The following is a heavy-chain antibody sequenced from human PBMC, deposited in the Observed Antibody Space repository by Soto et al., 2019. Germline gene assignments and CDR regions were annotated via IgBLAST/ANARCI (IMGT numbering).Heavy chain of an antibody. J-gene: IGHJ4*02. V-gene: IGHV1-18*01. D-gene: IGHD6-19*01. CDR2: ISAYNGNT. CDR3: ARDWGAWLVSNY. Sequence: AAVKVACTASGYTVTSYGISSVRQAPGQGLEWMGWISAYNGNTNYAQKLQGRVTMTTDTSPSTAYMELRSLRSDDTAVYYCARDWGAWLVSNYWGQGTMVPVSS. CDR1: GYTVTSYG.